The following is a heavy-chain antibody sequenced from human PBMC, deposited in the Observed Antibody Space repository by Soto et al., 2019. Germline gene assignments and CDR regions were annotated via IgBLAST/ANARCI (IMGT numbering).Heavy chain of an antibody. V-gene: IGHV3-21*01. CDR1: GFSFSDYS. CDR2: ISSSSRSYI. Sequence: EVQLVESGGGLVKPGGSLRLSCAASGFSFSDYSMNWVRQAPGKGLEWVSSISSSSRSYIYYADSVKGRFTISRDNAKNSLYLEMNSLRAEDTAVYYCARDDNNYGYDYHVMDVW. CDR3: ARDDNNYGYDYHVMDV. D-gene: IGHD4-4*01. J-gene: IGHJ6*01.